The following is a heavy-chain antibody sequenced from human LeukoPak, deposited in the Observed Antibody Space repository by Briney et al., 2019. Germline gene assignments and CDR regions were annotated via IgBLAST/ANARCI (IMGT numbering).Heavy chain of an antibody. J-gene: IGHJ4*02. V-gene: IGHV3-21*01. Sequence: GGSLRLSCAASGFTFSSYSMNWVRQAPGKGLEWVSSISSSSSYIYYADSVKGRFTISRDNAKNSLYLQMNSLRVEDTAVYYCARDTTYYYGSGSDYWGQGTLVTVSS. CDR2: ISSSSSYI. CDR1: GFTFSSYS. D-gene: IGHD3-10*01. CDR3: ARDTTYYYGSGSDY.